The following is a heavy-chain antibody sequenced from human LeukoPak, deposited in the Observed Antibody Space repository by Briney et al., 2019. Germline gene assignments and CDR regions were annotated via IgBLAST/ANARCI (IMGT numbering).Heavy chain of an antibody. CDR3: AKDFRIGYSAHFDY. CDR2: IYENGGTT. J-gene: IGHJ4*02. Sequence: GSLRLSCVGSGFTFRSHAMSWVRQAPEKGLEFVSGIYENGGTTYHADSVKGRFSISRDNSKNTLYLQMDSLRGEDTAVYYCAKDFRIGYSAHFDYWGQGALVTVSS. V-gene: IGHV3-23*01. CDR1: GFTFRSHA. D-gene: IGHD2-21*01.